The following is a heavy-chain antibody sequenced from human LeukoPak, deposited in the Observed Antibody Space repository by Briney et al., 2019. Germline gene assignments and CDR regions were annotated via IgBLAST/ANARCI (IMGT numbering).Heavy chain of an antibody. CDR2: IIPIFGTA. Sequence: ASVKVSCKASGGTFSSYAISWVRQAPGQGLEWMGGIIPIFGTANYAQKFQGRVTITADKSTSTAYMELSSLRSEDTAVYYCARAPMVRGVIITNPLGYYYYYTDVWGKGTTVTVSS. CDR3: ARAPMVRGVIITNPLGYYYYYTDV. J-gene: IGHJ6*03. D-gene: IGHD3-10*01. CDR1: GGTFSSYA. V-gene: IGHV1-69*06.